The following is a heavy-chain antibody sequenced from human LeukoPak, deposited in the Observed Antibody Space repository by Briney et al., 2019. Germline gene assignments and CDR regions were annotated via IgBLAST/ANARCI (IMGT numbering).Heavy chain of an antibody. CDR1: GFTFSSYA. CDR2: ISGSGGST. CDR3: ARDSSGWSYYYYYYMDV. Sequence: GGSLRLSCAASGFTFSSYAMSWVRQAPGKGLEWVSAISGSGGSTYYADSVKGRFTISRDNAKNSLYLQMNGLRAEDTAVYYCARDSSGWSYYYYYYMDVWAKGPRSPSP. V-gene: IGHV3-23*01. D-gene: IGHD6-13*01. J-gene: IGHJ6*03.